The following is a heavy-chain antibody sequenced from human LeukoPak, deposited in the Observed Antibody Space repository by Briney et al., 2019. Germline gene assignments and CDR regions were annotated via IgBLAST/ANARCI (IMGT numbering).Heavy chain of an antibody. CDR2: IYPSGRT. CDR3: ARDLGRLGSMTTVTTDWFDP. CDR1: GGSISSGNYY. J-gene: IGHJ5*02. Sequence: PSETLSLTCTVSGGSISSGNYYWSWIRQPAGKGLEWIGRIYPSGRTNYNPSLKSRLTISVDTSKNQFSLKLSSVTAADTAVYYCARDLGRLGSMTTVTTDWFDPWGQGTLVTVSS. V-gene: IGHV4-61*02. D-gene: IGHD4-11*01.